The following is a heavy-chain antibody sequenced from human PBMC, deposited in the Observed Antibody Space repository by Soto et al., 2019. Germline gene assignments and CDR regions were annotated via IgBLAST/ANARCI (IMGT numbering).Heavy chain of an antibody. CDR2: IIPIPGTA. V-gene: IGHV1-69*01. Sequence: QVQLVQSGAEVKKPGSSVKVSCKASGGTFGSYAISWVRQAPGQGLEWMGGIIPIPGTANYAQKFQGRVTIAADESPSTAYMELRSLRSEDTAVYYCARSQGSSTSLEIYYFYYSGMDVWGQGTTVTVSS. CDR3: ARSQGSSTSLEIYYFYYSGMDV. D-gene: IGHD2-2*01. J-gene: IGHJ6*02. CDR1: GGTFGSYA.